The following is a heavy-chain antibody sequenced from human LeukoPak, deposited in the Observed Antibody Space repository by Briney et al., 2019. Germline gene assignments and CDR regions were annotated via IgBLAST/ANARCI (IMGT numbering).Heavy chain of an antibody. Sequence: PGGSLRLSCAASGFTFSDYSMNWVRQAPGKGLGWVSYIDGSGDTIYYADSVKGRFTISRDNAKNSLDLQMNSLRDEDTAVYYCSRRFDCWGQGTLVTVSS. V-gene: IGHV3-48*02. CDR2: IDGSGDTI. CDR3: SRRFDC. J-gene: IGHJ4*02. CDR1: GFTFSDYS.